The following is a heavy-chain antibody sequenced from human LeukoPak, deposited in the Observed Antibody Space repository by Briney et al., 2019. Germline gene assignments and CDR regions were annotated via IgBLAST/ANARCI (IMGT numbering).Heavy chain of an antibody. Sequence: PGTSLRLSCAASGFTLSTYPMHWVRQAPGKGLEWVAVISYDGSNMYYADSVKGRFTISRDNAKNTVSLQMNSLRAEDTGVYYCARAPSEIGGYYPEYFRHWGQGTLVIVSS. V-gene: IGHV3-30*04. J-gene: IGHJ1*01. CDR3: ARAPSEIGGYYPEYFRH. CDR2: ISYDGSNM. D-gene: IGHD3-22*01. CDR1: GFTLSTYP.